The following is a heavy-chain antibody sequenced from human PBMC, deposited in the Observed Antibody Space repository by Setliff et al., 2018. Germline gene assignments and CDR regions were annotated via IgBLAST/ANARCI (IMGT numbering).Heavy chain of an antibody. J-gene: IGHJ4*02. CDR2: IYYSGST. D-gene: IGHD5-18*01. V-gene: IGHV4-4*07. CDR3: ARDIGYTYGVDY. CDR1: GGSISNYY. Sequence: KTSETLSLTCTVSGGSISNYYWSWIRQPAGKGLEWIGRIYYSGSTNYNPSLKSRVTILVDTPKNQSSLELTSVTAADTAVYYCARDIGYTYGVDYWGQGVLVTVSS.